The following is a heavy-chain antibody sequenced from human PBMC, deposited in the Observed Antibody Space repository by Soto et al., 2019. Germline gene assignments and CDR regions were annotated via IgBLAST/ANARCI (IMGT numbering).Heavy chain of an antibody. Sequence: QVQLVQSGAEVKKPGSSVKVSCKASGGTFSSYAISWVRQAPGQGLEWMGGIIPIFGKANYAQKFQGRVTITADESTSTAYMELSSLRSEDTAVYYCARRIGYIVVVVAATITGGWFDPWGQGTLVTVSS. V-gene: IGHV1-69*01. CDR3: ARRIGYIVVVVAATITGGWFDP. J-gene: IGHJ5*02. D-gene: IGHD2-15*01. CDR2: IIPIFGKA. CDR1: GGTFSSYA.